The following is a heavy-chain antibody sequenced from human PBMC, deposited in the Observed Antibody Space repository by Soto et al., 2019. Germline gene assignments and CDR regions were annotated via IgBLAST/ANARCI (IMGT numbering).Heavy chain of an antibody. CDR2: IYHSGST. D-gene: IGHD6-6*01. CDR1: GGSISSGGSF. Sequence: QLQLQESGSGLVKPSQTLSLTCAVSGGSISSGGSFWSWIRQPPGKGLEWIGYIYHSGSTYYNPSPKRRVPIPVGRSKTQFSLKLSSVTAADTAVYYCAGGIAARPLGYWGQGTLVTVSS. J-gene: IGHJ4*02. V-gene: IGHV4-30-2*01. CDR3: AGGIAARPLGY.